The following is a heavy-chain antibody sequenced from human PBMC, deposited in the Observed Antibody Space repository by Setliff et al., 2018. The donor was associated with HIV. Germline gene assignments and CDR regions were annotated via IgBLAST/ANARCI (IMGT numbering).Heavy chain of an antibody. V-gene: IGHV4-4*08. Sequence: PSETLSLTCTVSGDSFSSYHWSWIRHPAGKGLEWIGHIFASGSTKYNPSLESRVTISVDTSKNQFSLKLNSVTAADTAVYYCARTRGYTYGYIDSWAQGTLVTVSS. CDR1: GDSFSSYH. CDR3: ARTRGYTYGYIDS. J-gene: IGHJ4*02. CDR2: IFASGST. D-gene: IGHD5-18*01.